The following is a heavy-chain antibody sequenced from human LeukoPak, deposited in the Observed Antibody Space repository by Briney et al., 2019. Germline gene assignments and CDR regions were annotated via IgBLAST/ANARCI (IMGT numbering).Heavy chain of an antibody. CDR2: ISGSGGST. D-gene: IGHD3-3*01. Sequence: GGSLRLSCAASGFTFSSYAMSWVRQAPGKGLEWVSAISGSGGSTYYADSVKGRFTISRDNSKNTLYLQMNSLRAEDTAVYYCAKRPYYDFWSGYFFDYWGQGTLVTVSS. J-gene: IGHJ4*02. CDR3: AKRPYYDFWSGYFFDY. CDR1: GFTFSSYA. V-gene: IGHV3-23*01.